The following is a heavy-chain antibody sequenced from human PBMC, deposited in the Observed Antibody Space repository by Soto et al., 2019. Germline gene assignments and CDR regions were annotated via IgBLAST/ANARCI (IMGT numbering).Heavy chain of an antibody. CDR1: GGSISSGDYY. CDR2: INYSGTT. J-gene: IGHJ4*02. V-gene: IGHV4-31*03. D-gene: IGHD3-22*01. CDR3: AQYDGSAVKGYFDY. Sequence: SETLSLTCTVSGGSISSGDYYWSWIRQHPGKGLEWIGYINYSGTTYYNPSLRSRLTISVDTSKNQFSLRLSSVTVADTAVYFCAQYDGSAVKGYFDYWGQGIMVTVSS.